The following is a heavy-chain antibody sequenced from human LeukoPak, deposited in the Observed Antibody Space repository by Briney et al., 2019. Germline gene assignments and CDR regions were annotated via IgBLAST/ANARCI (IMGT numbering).Heavy chain of an antibody. CDR2: ISGSGGST. CDR1: GFSFSSYS. CDR3: AKGRGVVYYGSGSYYNPFDY. J-gene: IGHJ4*02. D-gene: IGHD3-10*01. V-gene: IGHV3-23*01. Sequence: PGGSLRLSCAASGFSFSSYSMNWVRQAPGKGLEWVSAISGSGGSTYYADSVKGRFTISRDNSKNTLYLQMNSLRAEDTAVYYCAKGRGVVYYGSGSYYNPFDYWGQGTLVTVSS.